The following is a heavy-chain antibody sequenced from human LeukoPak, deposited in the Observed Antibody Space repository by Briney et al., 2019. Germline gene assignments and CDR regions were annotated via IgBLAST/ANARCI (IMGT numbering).Heavy chain of an antibody. V-gene: IGHV4-30-4*08. CDR2: IYYSGST. CDR3: ARELGPGYPFDY. Sequence: SQTLSLTCTVSGGSISSGDYYWSWIRQPPGKGLEWIGYIYYSGSTYYNPSLKSRVTISVDTSKNQFSLKLSSVTAADTAVYYCARELGPGYPFDYWGQGTLVTVSS. CDR1: GGSISSGDYY. J-gene: IGHJ4*02. D-gene: IGHD5-12*01.